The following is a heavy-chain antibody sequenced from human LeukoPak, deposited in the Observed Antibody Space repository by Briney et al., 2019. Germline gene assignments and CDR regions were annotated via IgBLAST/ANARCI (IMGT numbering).Heavy chain of an antibody. CDR3: ARGHRWLDP. CDR2: IGDSTGYT. V-gene: IGHV3-11*05. J-gene: IGHJ5*02. CDR1: GFTFCDYY. Sequence: GGSLRLSCAPSGFTFCDYYMIWLRQAPGKGLECVSYIGDSTGYTNYADSVKGRFTISRDNARNSLYLQMNSLRAENTAIYYCARGHRWLDPWGQGTLVTVSS. D-gene: IGHD5-12*01.